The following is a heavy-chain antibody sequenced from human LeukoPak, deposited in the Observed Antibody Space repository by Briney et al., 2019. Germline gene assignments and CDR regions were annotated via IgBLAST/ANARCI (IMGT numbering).Heavy chain of an antibody. CDR2: VYYSGST. V-gene: IGHV4-39*01. Sequence: SETLSLTCTVSGGSISSSSYYWGWIRQPPGKGREWIGSVYYSGSTYYNPSLKSRVTISVDTSKNQFSLKLSSVTAAGTAVYYCARRRDCSSTSCSGYYYYYMDVWGKGTTVTVSS. D-gene: IGHD2-2*01. CDR3: ARRRDCSSTSCSGYYYYYMDV. CDR1: GGSISSSSYY. J-gene: IGHJ6*03.